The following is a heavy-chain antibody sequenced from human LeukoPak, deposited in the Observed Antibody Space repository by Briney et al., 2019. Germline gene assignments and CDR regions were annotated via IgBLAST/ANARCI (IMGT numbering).Heavy chain of an antibody. CDR1: GFTFSSYG. CDR3: AKAPTVTTVYFQH. Sequence: GGSLRLSCAASGFTFSSYGMHWVRQAPGKGLKWVAVIWYDGSNKYYADSVKGRFTISKDNSKNTLYLQMNSLRAEDTAVYYCAKAPTVTTVYFQHWGQGTLVTVSS. D-gene: IGHD4-17*01. J-gene: IGHJ1*01. CDR2: IWYDGSNK. V-gene: IGHV3-33*06.